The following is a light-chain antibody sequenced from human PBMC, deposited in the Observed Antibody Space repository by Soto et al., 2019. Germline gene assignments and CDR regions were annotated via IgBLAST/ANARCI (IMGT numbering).Light chain of an antibody. J-gene: IGKJ1*01. CDR2: KAS. V-gene: IGKV1-5*03. CDR3: QHYNSYSEA. CDR1: QTISSS. Sequence: DVHMTQSPSTLSGSVGNRFTITCRASQTISSSLAWYQQKPGKAPKLLIYKASTLKSGVPSRFRGSGSGTEFTLTISSLPPDDFETYYCQHYNSYSEAFGQGTKVDNK.